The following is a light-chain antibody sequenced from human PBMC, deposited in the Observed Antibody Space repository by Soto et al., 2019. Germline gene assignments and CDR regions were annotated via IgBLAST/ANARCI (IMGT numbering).Light chain of an antibody. Sequence: DVVMTQSPLSLPVTPGQPASITCRSSQSLVFSDGITYLNWFQQRAGQSPRRLIYKVSNRDSGVPDRFSGSGSGTDFTLKISRVEAEDVGVYYCMQGTHWPPTFGQGIKLELK. CDR3: MQGTHWPPT. V-gene: IGKV2-30*01. CDR2: KVS. CDR1: QSLVFSDGITY. J-gene: IGKJ2*01.